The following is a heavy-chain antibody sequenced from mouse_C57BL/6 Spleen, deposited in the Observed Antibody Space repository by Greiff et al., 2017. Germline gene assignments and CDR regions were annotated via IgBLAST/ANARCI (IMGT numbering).Heavy chain of an antibody. V-gene: IGHV1-15*01. Sequence: VQLVESGAELVRPGASVTLSCKASGYTFTDYEMHWVKQTPVHGLEWIGAIDPETGGTAYNQKFKGKAILTADKSSSTAYMELRSLTSEDSAVYYCTTHYYGSRDAMDYWGQGTSVTVSS. CDR3: TTHYYGSRDAMDY. CDR2: IDPETGGT. D-gene: IGHD1-1*01. CDR1: GYTFTDYE. J-gene: IGHJ4*01.